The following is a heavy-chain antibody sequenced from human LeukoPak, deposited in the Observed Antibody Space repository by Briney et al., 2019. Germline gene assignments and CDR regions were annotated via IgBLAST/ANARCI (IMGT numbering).Heavy chain of an antibody. J-gene: IGHJ1*01. D-gene: IGHD2-2*01. CDR2: ITDSGGST. Sequence: GGSLRLSCAASGFTFSSYAMSWVRQAPGKGLEWVSVITDSGGSTYYADSVKGRFTISRDNSKNTLYLQMNSLRADDTAVYYCAKDHQYCRITICLAQHWGQGTLVTVSS. V-gene: IGHV3-23*01. CDR3: AKDHQYCRITICLAQH. CDR1: GFTFSSYA.